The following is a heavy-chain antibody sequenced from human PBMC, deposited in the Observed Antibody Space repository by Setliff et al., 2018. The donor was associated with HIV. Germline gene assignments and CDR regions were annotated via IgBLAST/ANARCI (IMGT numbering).Heavy chain of an antibody. CDR3: VRGHCNSDKCWYTWLDP. D-gene: IGHD2-2*01. CDR1: NYTLINYG. J-gene: IGHJ5*02. CDR2: IGSYSGYT. V-gene: IGHV1-18*01. Sequence: VKVSCKASNYTLINYGVSWVRQAPGQWLEWMGWIGSYSGYTIYAQKFQDRLTRTTDTSTTTASMELRSLRSDDTAVYYCVRGHCNSDKCWYTWLDPWGQGTLVTVSS.